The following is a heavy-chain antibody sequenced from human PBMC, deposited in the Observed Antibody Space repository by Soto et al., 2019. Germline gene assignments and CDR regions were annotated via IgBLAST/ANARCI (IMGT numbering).Heavy chain of an antibody. CDR1: GGSFSGYY. Sequence: SETLSLTCAVYGGSFSGYYWSWIRQPPGKGLEWIGEINHSGSTNYNPSLKSRVTISVDTSKNQFSLKLSSVTAADTAVYYCARTPVYSGSSDYWGQGTLVTVSS. J-gene: IGHJ4*02. CDR2: INHSGST. CDR3: ARTPVYSGSSDY. V-gene: IGHV4-34*01. D-gene: IGHD6-13*01.